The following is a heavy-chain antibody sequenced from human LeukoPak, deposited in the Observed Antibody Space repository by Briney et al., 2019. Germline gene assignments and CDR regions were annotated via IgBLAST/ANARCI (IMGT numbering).Heavy chain of an antibody. V-gene: IGHV4-4*07. D-gene: IGHD3-10*01. Sequence: KPPETLSLTCTVSGGSISSYYWSWIRQPAGKGLEWIGRIYTSGSTNYNPSLKSRVTMSVDTSKNQFSLKLSSVTAADTAVYYCARAVLLWFGESYDAFDIWGQGTMVTVSS. CDR3: ARAVLLWFGESYDAFDI. CDR1: GGSISSYY. CDR2: IYTSGST. J-gene: IGHJ3*02.